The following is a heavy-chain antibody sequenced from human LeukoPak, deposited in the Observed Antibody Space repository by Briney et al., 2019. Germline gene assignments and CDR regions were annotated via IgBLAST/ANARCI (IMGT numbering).Heavy chain of an antibody. CDR3: AREVPAAIGATNAFDI. Sequence: AGGSLRLSCAASGFTFSSYAMHWVRQAPGKGLEWVAVISYDGSNKYYADSVKGRFTISRDNSKNTLYLQMNSLRSEDTAVYYCAREVPAAIGATNAFDIWGQGTMVTVSS. V-gene: IGHV3-30-3*01. J-gene: IGHJ3*02. CDR2: ISYDGSNK. D-gene: IGHD2-2*02. CDR1: GFTFSSYA.